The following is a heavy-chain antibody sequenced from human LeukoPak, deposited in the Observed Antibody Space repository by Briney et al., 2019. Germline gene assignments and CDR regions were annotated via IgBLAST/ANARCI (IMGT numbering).Heavy chain of an antibody. J-gene: IGHJ4*02. V-gene: IGHV3-7*01. CDR1: GFTFSSYW. CDR3: ARDGIIPGSGWWELSGEQGFDY. D-gene: IGHD1-26*01. Sequence: PGGSLRLSCAASGFTFSSYWMSWVRQAPGKGLEWVANIKQDGSEKYYVDSVKGRFTISRDNAKNSLYLQMNSLRTEDTAVYYCARDGIIPGSGWWELSGEQGFDYWGQGTLVTVSS. CDR2: IKQDGSEK.